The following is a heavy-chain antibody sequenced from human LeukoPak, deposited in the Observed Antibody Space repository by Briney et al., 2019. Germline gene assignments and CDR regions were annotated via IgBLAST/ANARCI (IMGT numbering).Heavy chain of an antibody. J-gene: IGHJ4*02. Sequence: PGGSLRLSCAASGFTVSSNYMSWVRQAPGKGLEWVSVIYSGGSTYYADSVKGRFTISRDNSKNTLYLHMNSLRAEDTAVYYCAGTTVTNLGDYWGQGTLVTVSS. CDR3: AGTTVTNLGDY. CDR1: GFTVSSNY. D-gene: IGHD4-17*01. CDR2: IYSGGST. V-gene: IGHV3-66*01.